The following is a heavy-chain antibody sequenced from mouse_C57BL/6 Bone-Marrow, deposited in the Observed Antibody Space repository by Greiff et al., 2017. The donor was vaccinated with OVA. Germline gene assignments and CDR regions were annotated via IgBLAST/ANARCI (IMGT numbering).Heavy chain of an antibody. D-gene: IGHD1-1*01. J-gene: IGHJ2*01. V-gene: IGHV10-1*01. CDR1: GFSFNTYA. CDR2: IRSKSNNYAT. Sequence: EVHLVESGGGLVQPKGSLKLSCAASGFSFNTYAMNWVRQAPGKGLEWVARIRSKSNNYATYYADSVKDRFTISRDDSESMLYLQMNNLKTEDTAMYYCVRDYGSSPLDYWGQGTTLTVSS. CDR3: VRDYGSSPLDY.